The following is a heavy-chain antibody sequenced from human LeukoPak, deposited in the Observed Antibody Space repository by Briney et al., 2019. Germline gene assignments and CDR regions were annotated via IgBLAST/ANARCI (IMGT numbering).Heavy chain of an antibody. V-gene: IGHV3-30*02. CDR2: IRYDGSNK. CDR1: GFTFSSYG. CDR3: AKGYKRYSSSSVLGY. Sequence: GGSLRLSCAASGFTFSSYGMHWVRQAPGKGLEWVAFIRYDGSNKYYADSVKGRFTISRDISKNTLSLQMNSLRAEDTAVYYCAKGYKRYSSSSVLGYWGQGTLVTVSS. D-gene: IGHD6-13*01. J-gene: IGHJ4*02.